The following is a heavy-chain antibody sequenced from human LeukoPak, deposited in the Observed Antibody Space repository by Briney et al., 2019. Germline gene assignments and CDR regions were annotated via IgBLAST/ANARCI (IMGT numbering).Heavy chain of an antibody. CDR1: GDSIGSYY. CDR2: IFYSGST. D-gene: IGHD3-10*01. J-gene: IGHJ5*01. V-gene: IGHV4-59*01. CDR3: ARGRARDGSFPWLDS. Sequence: SETLSLTCSVSGDSIGSYYWTWIRQSAGKGLEWIGYIFYSGSTNYSPPLKSRVTISVDTSNNQFSLQLRSVTAADTAIYYCARGRARDGSFPWLDSWGQGTLVTVSS.